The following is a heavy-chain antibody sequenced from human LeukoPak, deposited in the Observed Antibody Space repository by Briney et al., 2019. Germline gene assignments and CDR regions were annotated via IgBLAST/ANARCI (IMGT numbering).Heavy chain of an antibody. J-gene: IGHJ4*02. V-gene: IGHV4-39*01. CDR2: IYYSGST. CDR3: ATIYSSSWYLFDY. D-gene: IGHD6-13*01. Sequence: SEPLSLPCTVSGGSIISSSYYWGWIRQPPGQGLAWIGSIYYSGSTYYNPSLKSRVTISVDTSKNQFSLKLSSVTAADTAVYYCATIYSSSWYLFDYWGQGTLVTVSS. CDR1: GGSIISSSYY.